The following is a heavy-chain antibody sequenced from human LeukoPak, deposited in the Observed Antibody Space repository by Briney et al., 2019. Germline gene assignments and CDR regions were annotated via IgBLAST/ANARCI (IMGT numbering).Heavy chain of an antibody. D-gene: IGHD3-16*01. J-gene: IGHJ3*02. CDR2: IDPSDSYT. CDR1: GYSFTSYW. V-gene: IGHV5-10-1*01. CDR3: ASVPGVAGGNAFDI. Sequence: GESLRISCKASGYSFTSYWITWVRQVPGKGLEWLGTIDPSDSYTNYSPSFQGHVTISADKSISTAYLQWSSLKASDTAMYYCASVPGVAGGNAFDIWGQGTTVIVS.